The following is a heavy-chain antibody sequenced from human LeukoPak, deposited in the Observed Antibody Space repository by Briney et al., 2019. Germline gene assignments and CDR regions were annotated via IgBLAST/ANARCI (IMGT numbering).Heavy chain of an antibody. CDR2: ISSSGSTI. V-gene: IGHV3-48*03. J-gene: IGHJ4*02. CDR3: ARDLMGATIDY. D-gene: IGHD1-26*01. Sequence: GGSLRLSCAASGFTFSSYEMNWVRLAPGKGLEWVSYISSSGSTIYYADSVKGRFTISRDNAKNSLYLQMNSLRAEDTAVYYCARDLMGATIDYWGQGTLVTVSS. CDR1: GFTFSSYE.